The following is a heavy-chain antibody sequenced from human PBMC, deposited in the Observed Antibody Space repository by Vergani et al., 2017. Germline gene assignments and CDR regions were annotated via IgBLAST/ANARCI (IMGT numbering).Heavy chain of an antibody. V-gene: IGHV3-7*01. CDR1: GFTFSSYW. J-gene: IGHJ4*02. CDR3: ATSRSLDY. CDR2: INQDGTDN. Sequence: DVQMVESGGGLVQPGGSLRLSCAASGFTFSSYWMSWIRQAPGKGLEWVANINQDGTDNYYVDSVKGRCTISRDNANNSLFLQMSSLRAEDTAVYYCATSRSLDYWGQGTLVTVSS.